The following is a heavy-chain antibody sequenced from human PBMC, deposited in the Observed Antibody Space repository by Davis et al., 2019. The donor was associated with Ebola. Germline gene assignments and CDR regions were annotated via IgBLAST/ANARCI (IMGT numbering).Heavy chain of an antibody. CDR1: GFTFSSYA. CDR2: ISGSGGST. CDR3: ASAYYCDSSGYLLGG. D-gene: IGHD3-22*01. Sequence: GESLKISCAASGFTFSSYAMSWVRQAPGKGLEWVSAISGSGGSTYYADSVKGRFTISRDNSKNTLYLQMNSLRAEDTAVYYCASAYYCDSSGYLLGGWGQGTLVTVSS. V-gene: IGHV3-23*01. J-gene: IGHJ4*02.